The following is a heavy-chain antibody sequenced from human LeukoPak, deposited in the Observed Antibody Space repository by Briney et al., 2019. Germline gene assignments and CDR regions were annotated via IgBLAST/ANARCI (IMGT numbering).Heavy chain of an antibody. Sequence: GGSLRLSCAASGFTFSDYGMSWVRQAPGKGLEWVSTISDGGSITYYADSVKGRFTISRDNSRNTLFLQMSSLRAEDTAVYYCAKSRGSGRSMPREVNFDYWGQATLVTVSS. CDR2: ISDGGSIT. CDR3: AKSRGSGRSMPREVNFDY. V-gene: IGHV3-23*01. J-gene: IGHJ4*02. D-gene: IGHD3-10*01. CDR1: GFTFSDYG.